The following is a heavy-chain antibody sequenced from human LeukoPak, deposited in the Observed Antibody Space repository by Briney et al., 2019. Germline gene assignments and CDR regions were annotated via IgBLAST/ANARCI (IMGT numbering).Heavy chain of an antibody. Sequence: SETLSLTCTVSGGSISSSSYYWGWIRQPPGKGLEWIGSIYYSGSTYYNPSLKSRVTISVDTSKNQFSLKLSSVTAADTAVYYCARRGSGWTYWYFDLWGRGTLVTVSS. CDR1: GGSISSSSYY. J-gene: IGHJ2*01. D-gene: IGHD6-19*01. CDR3: ARRGSGWTYWYFDL. V-gene: IGHV4-39*01. CDR2: IYYSGST.